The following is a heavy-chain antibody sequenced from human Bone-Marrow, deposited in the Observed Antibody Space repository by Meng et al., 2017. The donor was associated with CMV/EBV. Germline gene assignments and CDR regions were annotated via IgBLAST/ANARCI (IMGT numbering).Heavy chain of an antibody. V-gene: IGHV4-34*01. Sequence: GSLRLSCAVYGGSFSGYYWSWIRQPPGKGLEWIGEINHSGSTNYNPSLKSRVTISVDTSKNQFSLKLSSVTAADTAVYYCARGSPYDPLNVWGQGTTVTVSS. CDR2: INHSGST. CDR1: GGSFSGYY. D-gene: IGHD5-12*01. J-gene: IGHJ6*02. CDR3: ARGSPYDPLNV.